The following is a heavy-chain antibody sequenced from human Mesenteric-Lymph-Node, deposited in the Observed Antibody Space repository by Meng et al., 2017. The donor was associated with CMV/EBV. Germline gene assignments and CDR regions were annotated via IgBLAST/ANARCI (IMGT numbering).Heavy chain of an antibody. CDR1: GGSVSSGSYY. CDR2: IYYSGST. J-gene: IGHJ6*02. V-gene: IGHV4-61*01. Sequence: GSLRLSCTVSGGSVSSGSYYWSWIRQPPGKGLEWIGYIYYSGSTNYNPSLKSRVTISVDTSKNQFSLKLSSVTAADTAVYYCAREGEGDIVVKYAPDVWGQGNTVTVSS. CDR3: AREGEGDIVVKYAPDV. D-gene: IGHD2-15*01.